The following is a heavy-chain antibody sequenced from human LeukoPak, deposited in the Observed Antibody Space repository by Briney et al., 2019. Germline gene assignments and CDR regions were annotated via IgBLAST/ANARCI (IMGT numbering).Heavy chain of an antibody. D-gene: IGHD3-10*01. CDR2: INPHSGGT. CDR1: GYTFTNYY. CDR3: AREEFLSGGFGDNWFDP. V-gene: IGHV1-2*02. J-gene: IGHJ5*02. Sequence: ASVKVSCKASGYTFTNYYIHWVRQAPGQGLEWMGGINPHSGGTKNAQKFQGRVTMTRDTSITTAYMELSRLRSDDTAVYYCAREEFLSGGFGDNWFDPWGQGTLVTVSS.